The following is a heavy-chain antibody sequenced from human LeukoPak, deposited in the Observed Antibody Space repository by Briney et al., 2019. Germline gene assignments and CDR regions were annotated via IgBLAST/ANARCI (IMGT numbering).Heavy chain of an antibody. CDR2: INHSGST. J-gene: IGHJ4*02. Sequence: SETLSLTCAVYGGSFSGYYWSWIRQPPGKGLEWIGEINHSGSTNYNPSLKSRVTISVDTSKNQFSLKLSSVTAADTAVYYCARSYCGGDCPPSYYFDYWGQGTLVTVSS. CDR1: GGSFSGYY. CDR3: ARSYCGGDCPPSYYFDY. V-gene: IGHV4-34*01. D-gene: IGHD2-21*02.